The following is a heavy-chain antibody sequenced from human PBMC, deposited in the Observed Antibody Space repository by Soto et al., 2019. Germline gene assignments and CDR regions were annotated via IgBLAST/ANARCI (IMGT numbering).Heavy chain of an antibody. CDR1: GGTLSDHG. D-gene: IGHD3-10*01. CDR2: TSPVFNTA. J-gene: IGHJ3*02. V-gene: IGHV1-69*06. Sequence: QVQLEQSGAEVKKPGSSVKISCKASGGTLSDHGVSWLRQAPGQGLEWVGGTSPVFNTAKYAPKFQGRVTIAEDKSTNIAYMELGSLRSDDTAFYYCARGVYGSGNYYTGPSAFDIWGQGTLVIVPS. CDR3: ARGVYGSGNYYTGPSAFDI.